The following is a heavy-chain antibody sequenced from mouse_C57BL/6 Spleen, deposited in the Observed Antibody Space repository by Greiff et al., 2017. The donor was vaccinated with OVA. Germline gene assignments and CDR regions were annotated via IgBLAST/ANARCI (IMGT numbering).Heavy chain of an antibody. V-gene: IGHV5-12*01. CDR2: ISNVGGST. D-gene: IGHD1-1*01. CDR1: GFTFSDYY. J-gene: IGHJ1*03. Sequence: EVMLVESGGGLVQPGGSLKLSCAASGFTFSDYYMYWVRQTPEKRLEWVAYISNVGGSTYYPDTVKGRFTISRDNAKNTLYLQMSRLKSEDTAMYYCARQDGSGGYFDVWGTGTTVTVSS. CDR3: ARQDGSGGYFDV.